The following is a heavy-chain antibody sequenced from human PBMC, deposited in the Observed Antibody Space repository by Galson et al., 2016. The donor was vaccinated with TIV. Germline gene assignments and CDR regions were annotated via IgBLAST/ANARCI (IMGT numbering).Heavy chain of an antibody. V-gene: IGHV3-30*02. CDR2: IRYDGSRT. CDR3: ATGVVAHSYYFYGMNV. D-gene: IGHD2-15*01. Sequence: SLRLSCAASGFPFSSFGIHWVRQSPGKGPEWVALIRYDGSRTYYADSVKGRFTISRDDSKNTLYLQMNGLRRDDSAVYSCATGVVAHSYYFYGMNVWGQGTTVIVSS. CDR1: GFPFSSFG. J-gene: IGHJ6*02.